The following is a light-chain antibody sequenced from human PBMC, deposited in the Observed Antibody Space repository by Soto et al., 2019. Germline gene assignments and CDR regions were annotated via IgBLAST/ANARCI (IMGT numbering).Light chain of an antibody. J-gene: IGKJ4*01. CDR2: WAS. CDR3: QQYYSTPLT. V-gene: IGKV4-1*01. CDR1: QYISTY. Sequence: DIQMTQSPSSLSASVGDRVTITCQASQYISTYLAWYQQKPGQPPKLLIYWASTRESGVPDRFSGSGSGTDFTLTISSLQAEDVAVYYCQQYYSTPLTFGGGTKVDIK.